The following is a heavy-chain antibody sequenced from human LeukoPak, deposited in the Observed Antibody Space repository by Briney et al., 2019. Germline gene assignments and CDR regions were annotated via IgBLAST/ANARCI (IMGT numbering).Heavy chain of an antibody. Sequence: GASVKVSCKASGYTFTGYGISWVRHAPGQGLEWMGWISAYNGNANYVQRLQGRVTLTTDTSTSTAHMELRSLGSDDTAVYYCAREAYTTGADYWGQGTLVTVSS. D-gene: IGHD3-16*01. CDR1: GYTFTGYG. V-gene: IGHV1-18*01. CDR2: ISAYNGNA. CDR3: AREAYTTGADY. J-gene: IGHJ4*02.